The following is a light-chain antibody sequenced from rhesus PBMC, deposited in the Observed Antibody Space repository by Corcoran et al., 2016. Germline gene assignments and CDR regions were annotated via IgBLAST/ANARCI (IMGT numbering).Light chain of an antibody. Sequence: QVILTQSPATLSLSPGERATLSCRASQRVSSYLAWYQPKPGQAPRLLIYGASSRATGIPDRFSGSGSGTDFTLTISSLEPEDVGVYHCYQHSSGYSFGQGTKVEIK. CDR2: GAS. CDR3: YQHSSGYS. J-gene: IGKJ2*01. CDR1: QRVSSY. V-gene: IGKV3-10*01.